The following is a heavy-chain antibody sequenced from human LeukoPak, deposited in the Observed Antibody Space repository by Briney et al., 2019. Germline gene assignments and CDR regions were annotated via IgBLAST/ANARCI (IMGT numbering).Heavy chain of an antibody. Sequence: ASVKVSCKASGYTFTSYYMHWVRQAPGQGLEWMGIINPSGGSTSYAQKFQGRVTMTRDTSTSTVYIELSSLRSEDTAVYYCARDGRLLWDYYGMDVWGKGTTVTISS. CDR2: INPSGGST. CDR1: GYTFTSYY. D-gene: IGHD2-2*01. CDR3: ARDGRLLWDYYGMDV. V-gene: IGHV1-46*01. J-gene: IGHJ6*04.